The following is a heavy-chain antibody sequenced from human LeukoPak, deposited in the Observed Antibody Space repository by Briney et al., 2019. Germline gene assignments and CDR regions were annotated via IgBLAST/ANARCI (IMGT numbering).Heavy chain of an antibody. J-gene: IGHJ4*02. CDR2: MNIDGSEK. CDR1: GFTFSNYW. V-gene: IGHV3-7*01. Sequence: GGSLRLSCAASGFTFSNYWMGWVRQAPGKRPEWVANMNIDGSEKYYADSVKGRFTISRDNARNSVYLQMNSLRVEDTAVYYCARDPVEWELLLDCWGQGTLVAVSS. CDR3: ARDPVEWELLLDC. D-gene: IGHD1-26*01.